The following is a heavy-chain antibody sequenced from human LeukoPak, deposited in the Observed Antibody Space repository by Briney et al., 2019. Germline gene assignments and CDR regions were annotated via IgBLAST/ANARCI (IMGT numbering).Heavy chain of an antibody. CDR3: ARDGGTAMVFDY. Sequence: WGSLRLSCAASGFTFSSYCMHWVRQAPGKGLEWVAVISYDGSNKYYADSVKGRFTISRDNSKNTLYLQMNSLRAEDTAVYYCARDGGTAMVFDYWGQGTLVTVSS. D-gene: IGHD5-18*01. V-gene: IGHV3-33*05. CDR1: GFTFSSYC. CDR2: ISYDGSNK. J-gene: IGHJ4*02.